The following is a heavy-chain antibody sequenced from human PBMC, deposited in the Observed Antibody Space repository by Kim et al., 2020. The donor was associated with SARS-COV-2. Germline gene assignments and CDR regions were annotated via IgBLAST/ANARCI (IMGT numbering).Heavy chain of an antibody. Sequence: SETLSLTCTVSGGSISSGDYYWTWIRQHPGKGLDWIGHIHHSGNTNCNPSLKSRVSISVDISKNQFSLDLTSVTAAETAVYYCAREGFDSSGYAHWGQGTLVTVSS. CDR1: GGSISSGDYY. CDR3: AREGFDSSGYAH. CDR2: IHHSGNT. V-gene: IGHV4-31*03. D-gene: IGHD3-22*01. J-gene: IGHJ4*02.